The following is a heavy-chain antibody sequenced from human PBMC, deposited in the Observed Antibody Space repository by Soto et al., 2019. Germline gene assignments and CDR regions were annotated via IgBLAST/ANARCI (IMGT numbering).Heavy chain of an antibody. CDR2: IIPIFGTA. J-gene: IGHJ4*02. CDR1: GGTFSSYA. V-gene: IGHV1-69*01. CDR3: SRDLACSGGSASDY. Sequence: QVQLVQSGAEVKKPGSSVKVSCKASGGTFSSYAISWVRQAPGQGLEWMGGIIPIFGTANYAQKFQGRVTITADESTSTAYMELISLRSEDTDVYYCSRDLACSGGSASDYWGQGTLVTVSS. D-gene: IGHD2-15*01.